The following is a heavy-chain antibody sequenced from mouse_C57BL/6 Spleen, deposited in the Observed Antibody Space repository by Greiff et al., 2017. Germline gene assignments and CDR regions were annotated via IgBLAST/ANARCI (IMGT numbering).Heavy chain of an antibody. J-gene: IGHJ3*01. V-gene: IGHV1-69*01. CDR1: GYTFTSYW. CDR3: AKGDSDFAWLAY. Sequence: QVQLQQPGAELVMPGASVKMSCKASGYTFTSYWMHWVKQRHGQSLEWIGEIDPSDSYTNYNQKFKGKSTLTVDKSSSTAYMQLSSLTAEDSAFYYCAKGDSDFAWLAYWGQGTLVTVSA. D-gene: IGHD2-12*01. CDR2: IDPSDSYT.